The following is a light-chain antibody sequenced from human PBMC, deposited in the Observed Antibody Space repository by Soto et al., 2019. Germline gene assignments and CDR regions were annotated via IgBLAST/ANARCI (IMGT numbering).Light chain of an antibody. V-gene: IGKV1-39*01. J-gene: IGKJ5*01. Sequence: DIQMTQPPSSLSASVGDRVTVTCRASQSISNYLNWYLQKPGKAPKLLISAASGLQSGVPSRFSGSGSGTDFTLTISSLQREDFATYYCQQSYSSPITFGQGTRLEIK. CDR3: QQSYSSPIT. CDR1: QSISNY. CDR2: AAS.